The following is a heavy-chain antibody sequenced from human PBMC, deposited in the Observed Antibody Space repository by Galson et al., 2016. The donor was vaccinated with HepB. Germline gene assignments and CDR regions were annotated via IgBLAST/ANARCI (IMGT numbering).Heavy chain of an antibody. J-gene: IGHJ4*02. CDR3: ARPVNRVGTGY. Sequence: SVKVSCKASGYTFTPYDIYWVRQAPGQGLEWMGWINPNNGDTMYAQNFRGRVTLTRDTSISTAYMGLDSLTSDDTAVYYCARPVNRVGTGYWGQGTLVTVSS. V-gene: IGHV1-2*02. CDR2: INPNNGDT. CDR1: GYTFTPYD. D-gene: IGHD1-1*01.